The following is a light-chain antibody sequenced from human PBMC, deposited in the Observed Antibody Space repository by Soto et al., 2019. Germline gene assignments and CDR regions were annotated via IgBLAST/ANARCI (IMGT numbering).Light chain of an antibody. CDR3: RSYDSSLSGFFV. J-gene: IGLJ1*01. Sequence: QSVLTQPPSVSGAPGQRVTISCTGSSSNIGAGYDVHWYQQLPGTAPKRLIYGNSNRPSGVPDRFSGSKSGTSASLAITGRQAEDEADYYCRSYDSSLSGFFVFGTGTKLTVL. CDR1: SSNIGAGYD. CDR2: GNS. V-gene: IGLV1-40*01.